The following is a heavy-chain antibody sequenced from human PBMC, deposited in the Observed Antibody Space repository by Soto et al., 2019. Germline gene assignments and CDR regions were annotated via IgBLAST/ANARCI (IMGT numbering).Heavy chain of an antibody. CDR2: ISSNGVGT. V-gene: IGHV3-64*01. J-gene: IGHJ6*03. D-gene: IGHD6-6*01. CDR3: ARRARPDFYYMDV. Sequence: EVQLAESGGGLAQPGGSLRLSCAASGSTRSGYAMDWVRQAPGKGLEYVSGISSNGVGTYYATSVQGRFTISRDNSKNTVYLQMGSLRPEDMAVYYCARRARPDFYYMDVWGKGTTVTVSS. CDR1: GSTRSGYA.